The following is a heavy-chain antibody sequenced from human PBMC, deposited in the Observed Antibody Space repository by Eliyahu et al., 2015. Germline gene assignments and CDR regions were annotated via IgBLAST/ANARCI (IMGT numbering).Heavy chain of an antibody. CDR2: IYSGGST. CDR3: ARARLSGSGSYYGSPNMDV. CDR1: GFTVSSNY. D-gene: IGHD3-10*01. V-gene: IGHV3-53*04. Sequence: EVQLVESGGGLVQPGGSLRLSCAASGFTVSSNYXSXVRQAPGKGLEWVSVIYSGGSTYYADSVKGRFTISRHNSKNTLYLQMNSLRAEDTAVYYCARARLSGSGSYYGSPNMDVWGKGTTVTVSS. J-gene: IGHJ6*03.